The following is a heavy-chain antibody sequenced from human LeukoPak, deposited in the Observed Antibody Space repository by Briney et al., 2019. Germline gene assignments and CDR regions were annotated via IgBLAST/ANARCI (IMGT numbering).Heavy chain of an antibody. V-gene: IGHV1-2*02. CDR2: INPNSGGT. CDR1: GYTFTGYY. J-gene: IGHJ4*02. Sequence: ASVKVSCKASGYTFTGYYMHWVRQAPGQGLAWMGWINPNSGGTNYAQKFQGRVTMTRDTSISTAYMELSRLRSDDTAVYYCARDVAAVAALFDYWGQGTLVTVSS. CDR3: ARDVAAVAALFDY. D-gene: IGHD6-19*01.